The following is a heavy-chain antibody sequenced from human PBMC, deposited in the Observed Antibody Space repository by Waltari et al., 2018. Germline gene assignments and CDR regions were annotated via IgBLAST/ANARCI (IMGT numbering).Heavy chain of an antibody. CDR3: AKMGAYRVAGSPSLFAFDI. J-gene: IGHJ3*02. CDR2: ISGSGGST. D-gene: IGHD6-19*01. Sequence: EVQLLESGGGLVQPGGSLRLSCAASGFTFSSYAMSWVRQAHGKGREWVAAISGSGGSTYYADSVKGRFTISRDNSKNTLYLQMNSLRAEDTAVYYCAKMGAYRVAGSPSLFAFDIWGQGTMVTVSS. V-gene: IGHV3-23*01. CDR1: GFTFSSYA.